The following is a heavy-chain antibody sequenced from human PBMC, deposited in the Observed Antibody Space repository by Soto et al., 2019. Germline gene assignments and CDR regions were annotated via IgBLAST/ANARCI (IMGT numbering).Heavy chain of an antibody. Sequence: PSETLSLTCTVSGGSISSYYWSLVRQPPGKGLECIGYIYYSGSNNYNPSLKSRVTISVDTSKHQLPLKLSSVTAADTAVYYCAGSGGSSSWWGWFEPWGQGTMVTVSS. V-gene: IGHV4-59*01. CDR1: GGSISSYY. CDR2: IYYSGSN. J-gene: IGHJ5*02. D-gene: IGHD6-13*01. CDR3: AGSGGSSSWWGWFEP.